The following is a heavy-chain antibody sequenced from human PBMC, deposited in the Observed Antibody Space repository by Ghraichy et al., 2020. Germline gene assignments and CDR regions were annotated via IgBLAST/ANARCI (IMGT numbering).Heavy chain of an antibody. CDR2: INHSGST. D-gene: IGHD6-13*01. J-gene: IGHJ6*02. V-gene: IGHV4-34*01. Sequence: SQTLSLTCAVYGGSFSGYYWSWIRQPPGKGLEWIGEINHSGSTNYNPSLKSRVTISVDTSKNQFSLKLSSVTAADTAVYYCARRPGYSSSWYGAPRGVWGQGTTVTVSS. CDR3: ARRPGYSSSWYGAPRGV. CDR1: GGSFSGYY.